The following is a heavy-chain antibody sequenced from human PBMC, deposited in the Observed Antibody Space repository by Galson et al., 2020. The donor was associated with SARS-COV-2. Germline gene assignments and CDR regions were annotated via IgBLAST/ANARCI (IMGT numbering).Heavy chain of an antibody. D-gene: IGHD2-15*01. CDR2: TSFDGSNK. CDR1: GFTFSRFG. Sequence: TGGSLRLSCAASGFTFSRFGMHWVRQAPGKGLEWVATTSFDGSNKYSADSMKGRFTISRDNSKNTLYLQMNSLRAEDTAVYYCAKEGLLAFDMWGQGTMVTVSS. V-gene: IGHV3-30*18. J-gene: IGHJ3*02. CDR3: AKEGLLAFDM.